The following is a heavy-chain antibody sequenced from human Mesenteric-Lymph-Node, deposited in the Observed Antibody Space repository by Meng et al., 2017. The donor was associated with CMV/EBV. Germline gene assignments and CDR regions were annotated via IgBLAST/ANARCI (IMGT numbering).Heavy chain of an antibody. CDR2: INTDGSTA. J-gene: IGHJ5*02. Sequence: GGSLRLSCAASAFTFSNYWMNWVRQVPGKGLGWVSRINTDGSTATYADSVKGRFFISRDNAKNTLYLQMDSLRAEDTAVYYCATGYSSGWHPLIDLWGQGTLVTVSS. CDR3: ATGYSSGWHPLIDL. CDR1: AFTFSNYW. V-gene: IGHV3-74*03. D-gene: IGHD6-19*01.